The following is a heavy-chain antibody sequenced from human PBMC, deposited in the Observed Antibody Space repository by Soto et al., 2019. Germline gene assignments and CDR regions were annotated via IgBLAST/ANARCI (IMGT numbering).Heavy chain of an antibody. V-gene: IGHV4-59*01. CDR3: ARGRRITDGSGAEA. CDR1: GGSISSYY. J-gene: IGHJ3*01. CDR2: IYYSGST. D-gene: IGHD3-10*01. Sequence: SETLSLTCTVSGGSISSYYWSWIRQPPGKGLEWIGYIYYSGSTNYNPSLKSRVTISVDTSKNQFSLKLSSVTAADTAVYYCARGRRITDGSGAEAWGQGTMVTVSS.